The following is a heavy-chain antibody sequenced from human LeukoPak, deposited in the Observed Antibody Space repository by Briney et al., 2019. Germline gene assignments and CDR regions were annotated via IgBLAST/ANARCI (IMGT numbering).Heavy chain of an antibody. CDR1: GYTFTGYY. CDR3: AKDLRIAVAGTFFDY. CDR2: INPNSGGT. Sequence: ASVKVSCKASGYTFTGYYMHWVRQAPGQGLEWMGWINPNSGGTNYAQKFQGRVTMTRDTSISTAYMELSRLRSDDTAVYYCAKDLRIAVAGTFFDYWGQGTLVTVSS. V-gene: IGHV1-2*02. D-gene: IGHD6-19*01. J-gene: IGHJ4*02.